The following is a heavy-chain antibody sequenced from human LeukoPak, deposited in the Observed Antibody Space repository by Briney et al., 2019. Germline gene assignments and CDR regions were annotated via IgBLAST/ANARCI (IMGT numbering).Heavy chain of an antibody. J-gene: IGHJ4*02. CDR2: INHSGST. D-gene: IGHD2-15*01. CDR3: ARDCSGGSCGFDY. CDR1: GGSISSYY. V-gene: IGHV4-34*01. Sequence: SETLSLTCTVSGGSISSYYWSWIRQPPGKGLEWIGEINHSGSTNYNPSLKSRVTISVDTSKNQFSLKLSSVTAADTAVYYCARDCSGGSCGFDYWGQGTLVTVSS.